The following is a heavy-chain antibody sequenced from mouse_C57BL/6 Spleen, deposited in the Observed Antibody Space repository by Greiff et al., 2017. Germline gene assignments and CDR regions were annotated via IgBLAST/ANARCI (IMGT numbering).Heavy chain of an antibody. CDR1: GYTFTNYW. D-gene: IGHD1-1*01. Sequence: VQLQQSGAELVRPGTSVKMSCKASGYTFTNYWIGWAKQRPGHGLEWIGDIYPGGGYTNYNEKFKGKATLTADKSSSTAYMQFSSLTSEDSAIYYCARSGTTVVEDYYAMDYWGQGTSVTVSS. J-gene: IGHJ4*01. CDR2: IYPGGGYT. V-gene: IGHV1-63*01. CDR3: ARSGTTVVEDYYAMDY.